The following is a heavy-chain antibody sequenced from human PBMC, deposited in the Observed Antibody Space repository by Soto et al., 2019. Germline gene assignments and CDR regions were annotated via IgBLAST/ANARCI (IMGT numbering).Heavy chain of an antibody. CDR3: ARDFSDSYSSSYYYYGMDV. Sequence: GGSLRLSCAASGFTFGSYAMNWVRQAPGKGLEWVSSISTSSSHIYYADSVKGRYTISRDNAKNSLYLQMNSLRAEDTAVYYCARDFSDSYSSSYYYYGMDVWGQGTTVTVSS. CDR1: GFTFGSYA. J-gene: IGHJ6*02. D-gene: IGHD2-15*01. CDR2: ISTSSSHI. V-gene: IGHV3-21*01.